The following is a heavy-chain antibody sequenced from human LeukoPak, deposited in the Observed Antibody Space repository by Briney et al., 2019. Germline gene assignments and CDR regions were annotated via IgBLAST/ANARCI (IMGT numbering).Heavy chain of an antibody. Sequence: GGSLRLSCAVSGCTFSSYWMSWVRQAPGKGLEWVANIKQDGSEKYYVDSVKGRFTISRDNAKNSLYLQMNSLRAEDTAVYYCARGDTYCGGDCYSFDYWGQGTLVTVSS. J-gene: IGHJ4*02. CDR2: IKQDGSEK. D-gene: IGHD2-21*02. CDR3: ARGDTYCGGDCYSFDY. V-gene: IGHV3-7*01. CDR1: GCTFSSYW.